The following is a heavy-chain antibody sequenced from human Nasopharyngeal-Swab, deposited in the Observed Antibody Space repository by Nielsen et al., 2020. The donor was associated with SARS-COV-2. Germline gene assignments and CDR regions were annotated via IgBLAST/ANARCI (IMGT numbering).Heavy chain of an antibody. Sequence: ASVKVPGKACGYTFTTYSISWVRQAPGQGLEWMGWISTYNGQTDYAQRLQGRVTMTTDTSTGTAYMALRTLRSDYTAVYYCARGRVADGAFDIWGQGTMVTVSS. D-gene: IGHD3-3*01. J-gene: IGHJ3*02. CDR3: ARGRVADGAFDI. CDR1: GYTFTTYS. V-gene: IGHV1-18*01. CDR2: ISTYNGQT.